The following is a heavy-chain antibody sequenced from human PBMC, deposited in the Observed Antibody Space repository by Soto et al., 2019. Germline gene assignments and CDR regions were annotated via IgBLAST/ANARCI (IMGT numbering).Heavy chain of an antibody. J-gene: IGHJ5*02. CDR1: GYTFTSYA. V-gene: IGHV1-3*01. CDR3: ARVRVPLGYCSSTSCYAGWFDP. CDR2: INAGNGNT. D-gene: IGHD2-2*01. Sequence: ASVKVSCKASGYTFTSYAMHWVRQAPGQRLEWMGWINAGNGNTKYSQKFQGRVTITRDTSASTAYMELSSLRSEDTAVYYCARVRVPLGYCSSTSCYAGWFDPWGQGTLVTVSS.